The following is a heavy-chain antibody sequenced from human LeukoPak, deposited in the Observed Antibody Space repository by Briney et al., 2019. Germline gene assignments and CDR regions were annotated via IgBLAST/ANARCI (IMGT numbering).Heavy chain of an antibody. CDR1: GFTFSSYE. V-gene: IGHV3-48*03. Sequence: PGGSLRLSCAASGFTFSSYEMNWVRQAPGKGLEWVSYISSSVSTIYYADSVKGRFTISRDNAKNSLYPQMNSLRAEDTAVYYCAELGITMIGGVWGKGTTVTISS. CDR2: ISSSVSTI. J-gene: IGHJ6*04. CDR3: AELGITMIGGV. D-gene: IGHD3-10*02.